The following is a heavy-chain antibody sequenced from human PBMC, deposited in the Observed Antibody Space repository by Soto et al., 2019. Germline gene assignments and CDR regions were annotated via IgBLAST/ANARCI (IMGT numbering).Heavy chain of an antibody. Sequence: GSLRLSCAASGFTFSSYSMNWVRQAPGKGLEWVSYISSSSSTIYYADSVKGRFTITRDKAKNSLYPQMNSLRDEDTAVYYCARDTRLDAFDIWGQGTMVTVSS. V-gene: IGHV3-48*02. CDR2: ISSSSSTI. J-gene: IGHJ3*02. CDR1: GFTFSSYS. CDR3: ARDTRLDAFDI.